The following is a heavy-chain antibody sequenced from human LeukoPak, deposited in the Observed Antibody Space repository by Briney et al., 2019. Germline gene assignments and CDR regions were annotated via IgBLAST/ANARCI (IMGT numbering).Heavy chain of an antibody. CDR2: VYDSGST. J-gene: IGHJ4*02. Sequence: SETLSLTCTVSGGSINNYYWSWIRQPPGKGLEWIGYVYDSGSTNYNPSLKSRVTISIDTSKKQFSLKLSSVTAADTAVYYCAREGLQSYLDNWGQGTLVTVSS. D-gene: IGHD5-24*01. V-gene: IGHV4-59*01. CDR3: AREGLQSYLDN. CDR1: GGSINNYY.